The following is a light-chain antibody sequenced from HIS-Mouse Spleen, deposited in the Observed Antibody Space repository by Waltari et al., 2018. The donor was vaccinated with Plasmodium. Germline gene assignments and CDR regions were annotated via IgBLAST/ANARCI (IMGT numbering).Light chain of an antibody. CDR3: QVWDSSSDHVV. CDR2: DDS. CDR1: NIGSKS. Sequence: SYVLTQPPSVSVAPGKTARITCGGNNIGSKSVHWYQQKPGQAPVLVVYDDSDRPSGFPERFSGSNSGNTATLTIRRVEAGDEADYYCQVWDSSSDHVVFGGGTKLTVL. V-gene: IGLV3-21*03. J-gene: IGLJ2*01.